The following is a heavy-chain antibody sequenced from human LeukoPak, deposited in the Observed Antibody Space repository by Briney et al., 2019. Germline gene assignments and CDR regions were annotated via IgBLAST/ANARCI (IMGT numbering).Heavy chain of an antibody. J-gene: IGHJ6*02. Sequence: GGSLRLSCAASGFTFSSYGMHWVRQAPGKGLEWVAVIWYDGSNKYYADSVKGRFTISRDNSKNTLYLQMNSLRAEDTAVYCCARDPPSWVVVVAASGGMDVWGQGTTVTVSS. CDR2: IWYDGSNK. CDR1: GFTFSSYG. CDR3: ARDPPSWVVVVAASGGMDV. D-gene: IGHD2-15*01. V-gene: IGHV3-33*01.